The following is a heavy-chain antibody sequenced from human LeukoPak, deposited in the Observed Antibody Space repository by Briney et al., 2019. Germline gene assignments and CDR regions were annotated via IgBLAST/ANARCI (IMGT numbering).Heavy chain of an antibody. V-gene: IGHV3-11*04. Sequence: GGSLRLSCAASGFTFSNAWMSWVRQAPGKGLEWVSYISSSGSTIYYADSVKGRFTISRDNAKNSLYLQMNSLRAEDTAVYYCARATFYGDYDYFDYWGQGTLVTVSS. CDR3: ARATFYGDYDYFDY. D-gene: IGHD4-17*01. CDR1: GFTFSNAW. J-gene: IGHJ4*02. CDR2: ISSSGSTI.